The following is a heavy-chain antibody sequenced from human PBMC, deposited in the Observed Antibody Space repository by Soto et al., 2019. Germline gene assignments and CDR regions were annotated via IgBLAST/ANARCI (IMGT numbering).Heavy chain of an antibody. V-gene: IGHV3-23*01. CDR1: GFTFSAYA. CDR2: ISSGGGSP. J-gene: IGHJ4*02. D-gene: IGHD1-26*01. Sequence: QLLESGGGLVQPGGSLRLSCAASGFTFSAYAMSWVRQVPGKGLEGVSSISSGGGSPYYADSVKGRFTISRNNSKNPLFLQMTRLRAEDTAVYYCAKGDGRIVPRHFAYWGQGTLVTVSS. CDR3: AKGDGRIVPRHFAY.